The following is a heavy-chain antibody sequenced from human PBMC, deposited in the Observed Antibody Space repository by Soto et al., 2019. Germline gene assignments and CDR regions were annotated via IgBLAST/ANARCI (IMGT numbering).Heavy chain of an antibody. J-gene: IGHJ4*02. D-gene: IGHD5-18*01. V-gene: IGHV3-53*01. CDR1: GFTVSSNY. Sequence: LRLSCAASGFTVSSNYMSWVRQAPGKGLEWVSVIYSGGSTYYADSVKGRFTISRDNSKNTLYLQMNSLRAEDTAVYYCASSLVGAIQLWAYWGQGTLVTVSS. CDR2: IYSGGST. CDR3: ASSLVGAIQLWAY.